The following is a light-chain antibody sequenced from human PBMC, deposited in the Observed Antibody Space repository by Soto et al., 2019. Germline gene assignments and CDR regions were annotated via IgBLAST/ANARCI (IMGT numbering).Light chain of an antibody. Sequence: QSVLTQPPSASGTPGQRVTISCSGSSSNIGRNYVYWYQQLPGTAPKLLIYSNDQRPSGVPDRFSGCKSGTSASLAISGLRSEDDADYYCAAWDDGLSYVFGSGTKLTVL. CDR2: SND. CDR1: SSNIGRNY. V-gene: IGLV1-47*02. J-gene: IGLJ1*01. CDR3: AAWDDGLSYV.